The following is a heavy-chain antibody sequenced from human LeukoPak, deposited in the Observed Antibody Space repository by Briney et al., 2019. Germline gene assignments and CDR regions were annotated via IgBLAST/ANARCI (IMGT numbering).Heavy chain of an antibody. D-gene: IGHD3-10*01. CDR3: TRDGPLLWFGETNWSDP. CDR1: GFTFSNYW. Sequence: PGGSLRLSCAASGFTFSNYWMNWVRQAPGKGLEWVGFIRSKTYGGTTEYAASVKRRFTISRDDSKSIAYLQMDSLKTEDTAVYYCTRDGPLLWFGETNWSDPWGQGTLVTVSS. V-gene: IGHV3-49*04. CDR2: IRSKTYGGTT. J-gene: IGHJ5*02.